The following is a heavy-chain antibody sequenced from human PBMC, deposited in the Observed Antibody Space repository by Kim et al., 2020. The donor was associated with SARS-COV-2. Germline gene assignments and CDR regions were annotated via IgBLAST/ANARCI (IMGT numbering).Heavy chain of an antibody. CDR3: AREGWETVNPFDF. Sequence: ASVKVSCKASGYTFTSYDIHWVRQATGQGLEWMGWINPNSGNTGYAQKFQGRVTMTRNTSIRTAYMELSSLASDDTAVYFCAREGWETVNPFDFWGQGTLVTVSS. CDR2: INPNSGNT. J-gene: IGHJ4*02. V-gene: IGHV1-8*02. CDR1: GYTFTSYD. D-gene: IGHD1-26*01.